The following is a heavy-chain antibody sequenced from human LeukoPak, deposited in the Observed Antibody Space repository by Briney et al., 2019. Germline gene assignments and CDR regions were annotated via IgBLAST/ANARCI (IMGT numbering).Heavy chain of an antibody. D-gene: IGHD2-2*01. Sequence: GASVKVSCKASGYTFTSYDINWVRQATGQGLEWMGWMNPNSGNTGYAQKFQGRVTMTRNTSISTAYMELSSLRSEDTAVYYCARSAIVVPARGDYYYYYMDVWGKGTTVTVSS. J-gene: IGHJ6*03. CDR2: MNPNSGNT. CDR1: GYTFTSYD. V-gene: IGHV1-8*01. CDR3: ARSAIVVPARGDYYYYYMDV.